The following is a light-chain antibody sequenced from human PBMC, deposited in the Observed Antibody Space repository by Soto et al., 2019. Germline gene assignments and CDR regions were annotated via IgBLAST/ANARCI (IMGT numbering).Light chain of an antibody. V-gene: IGLV1-40*01. CDR1: NADLGAGFD. Sequence: QPVLTQPPSVSGAPGQSVTISCTGSNADLGAGFDVNWYQQLPGPAPRLLIYANSNRPSGVPERFSGSRSGTSASLAITGLQAEDEADYYCQSYDSTLSTYVFGTGTKLTVL. CDR3: QSYDSTLSTYV. J-gene: IGLJ1*01. CDR2: ANS.